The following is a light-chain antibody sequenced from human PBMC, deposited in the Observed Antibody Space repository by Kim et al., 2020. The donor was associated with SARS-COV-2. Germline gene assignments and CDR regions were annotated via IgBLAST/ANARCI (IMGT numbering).Light chain of an antibody. J-gene: IGLJ2*01. CDR3: CSYAGRYTWV. CDR2: DVS. CDR1: SSDVGSYDL. V-gene: IGLV2-11*01. Sequence: QSALTQPRSVSGSPGQSVTISCTGTSSDVGSYDLVSWYQQHPAKAPKLMICDVSKRTSGVPDRFSGSKSGNTASLTISGLQAEDEADYYCCSYAGRYTWVFGGGTQLTVL.